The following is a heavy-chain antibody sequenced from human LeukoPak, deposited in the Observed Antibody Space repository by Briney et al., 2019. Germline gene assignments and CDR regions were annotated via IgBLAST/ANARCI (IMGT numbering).Heavy chain of an antibody. V-gene: IGHV1-2*02. CDR3: ARDAWYYYDSSGSQYYYYYYMDV. CDR2: INPNSGGT. CDR1: GYTLTGYY. D-gene: IGHD3-22*01. Sequence: ASVKVSCKASGYTLTGYYMHWVRQAPGQGLEWMGWINPNSGGTNYAQKFQGRVTMTRDTSISTAYMELSRLRSDDTAVYYCARDAWYYYDSSGSQYYYYYYMDVWGKGTTVTISS. J-gene: IGHJ6*03.